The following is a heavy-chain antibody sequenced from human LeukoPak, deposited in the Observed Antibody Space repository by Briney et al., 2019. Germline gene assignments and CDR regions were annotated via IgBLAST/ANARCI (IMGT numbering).Heavy chain of an antibody. D-gene: IGHD3-10*01. CDR3: ARKPGAVDY. V-gene: IGHV3-11*04. J-gene: IGHJ4*02. Sequence: PGGSLRLSCAGSGFTLSDYYMSWIRQAPGKGLEWISYISSSGSTIYYADSAKGRFTISRDNAKSSLYLQMNSLRAEDTAVYYCARKPGAVDYWGQGTLVTVSS. CDR2: ISSSGSTI. CDR1: GFTLSDYY.